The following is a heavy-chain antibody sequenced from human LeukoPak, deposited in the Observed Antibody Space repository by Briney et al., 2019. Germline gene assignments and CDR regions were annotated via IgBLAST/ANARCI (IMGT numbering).Heavy chain of an antibody. CDR1: GFTFSSYW. CDR3: ARDGPTPSGSYFNGYYNYYYGLDV. CDR2: IKQDGSEK. D-gene: IGHD1-26*01. V-gene: IGHV3-7*01. J-gene: IGHJ6*02. Sequence: GGSLRLSCAASGFTFSSYWMSWVRQAPGKGLEWVANIKQDGSEKFYVDSVKGRFTISRDNAKNSLYLQMNILKAEDTAVYFCARDGPTPSGSYFNGYYNYYYGLDVWGQGTTVTVSS.